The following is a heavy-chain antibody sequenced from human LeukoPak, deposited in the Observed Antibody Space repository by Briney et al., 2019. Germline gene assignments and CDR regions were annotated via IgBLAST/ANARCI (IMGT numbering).Heavy chain of an antibody. Sequence: SGGSLRLSCAASGFTFTAYTINWVRQAPGKGLEWVSYISGSTTDIYYADSVKGRFTISRGNAKNSLYLQMNSLRAEDTAVYYCAELGITMIGGVWGKGTTVTISS. V-gene: IGHV3-21*01. J-gene: IGHJ6*04. CDR1: GFTFTAYT. D-gene: IGHD3-10*02. CDR2: ISGSTTDI. CDR3: AELGITMIGGV.